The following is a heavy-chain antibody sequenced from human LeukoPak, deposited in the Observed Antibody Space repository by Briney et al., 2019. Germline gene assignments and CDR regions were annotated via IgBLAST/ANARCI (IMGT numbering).Heavy chain of an antibody. Sequence: HPGGSLRLSCAAPGFTFRNYEVTWGRRAPGGGRERVSYIRSSGSTIYYADSARGRFTISRDNAKNSLYLQMNSLRAEDTAVYYCAGGDSSGYYPIDYWGQGTLVTVSS. CDR2: IRSSGSTI. V-gene: IGHV3-48*03. D-gene: IGHD3-22*01. J-gene: IGHJ4*02. CDR3: AGGDSSGYYPIDY. CDR1: GFTFRNYE.